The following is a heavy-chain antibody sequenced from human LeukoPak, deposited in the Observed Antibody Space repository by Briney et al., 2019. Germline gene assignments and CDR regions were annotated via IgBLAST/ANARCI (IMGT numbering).Heavy chain of an antibody. CDR1: GFTFSRYV. CDR2: VVGSGSST. J-gene: IGHJ4*02. CDR3: AKSTAETGGYSDH. Sequence: GGSLRLSCVASGFTFSRYVMSWVRQAPGKGLEWVSGVVGSGSSTYYADSVQGRCTISRDNSKNTLYLQINSLRAEDTALYYCAKSTAETGGYSDHWGQGTLVTVSS. D-gene: IGHD2-2*01. V-gene: IGHV3-23*01.